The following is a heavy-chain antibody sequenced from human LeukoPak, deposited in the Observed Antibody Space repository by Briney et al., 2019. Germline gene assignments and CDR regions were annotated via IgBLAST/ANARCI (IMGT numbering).Heavy chain of an antibody. CDR1: GFTFSSYA. CDR3: AKDVVYDFWSGSSLDY. Sequence: PGGSLRLSCAASGFTFSSYAMHWVRQAPGKGLEWVAVISYDGSNKYYADSVKGRFTISRDNSKNTLYLQMNSLRAEDTAVYYCAKDVVYDFWSGSSLDYWGQGTLVTVSS. V-gene: IGHV3-30-3*01. D-gene: IGHD3-3*01. CDR2: ISYDGSNK. J-gene: IGHJ4*02.